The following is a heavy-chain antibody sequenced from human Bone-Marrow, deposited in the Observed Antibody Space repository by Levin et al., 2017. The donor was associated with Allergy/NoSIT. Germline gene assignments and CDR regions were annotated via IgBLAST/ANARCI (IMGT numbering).Heavy chain of an antibody. D-gene: IGHD6-13*01. CDR2: INTNSGGT. J-gene: IGHJ5*01. Sequence: RASVKVSCKSFGYTFTGYHIHWVRQAPGQGLEWMGWINTNSGGTYFPQKFQGRVSMTRDTSISTAYMDLSRLKSGDTAMYYCARSIAAADYNWFDSWGQGTLVTVSS. V-gene: IGHV1-2*02. CDR1: GYTFTGYH. CDR3: ARSIAAADYNWFDS.